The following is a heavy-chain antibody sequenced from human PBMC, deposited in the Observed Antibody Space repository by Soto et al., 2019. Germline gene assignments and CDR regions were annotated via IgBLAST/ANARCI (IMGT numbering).Heavy chain of an antibody. V-gene: IGHV4-30-4*01. Sequence: ASETLSLTCTVSGGSISSGDYYWSWIRQPPGKGLEWIGYIYYSGSTYYNPSLKSRVTISVDTSKNQFSLKLSSVTAADTAVYYCARDSSGWYRHHYFDYWGQGTLVTVSS. J-gene: IGHJ4*02. CDR3: ARDSSGWYRHHYFDY. CDR2: IYYSGST. CDR1: GGSISSGDYY. D-gene: IGHD6-19*01.